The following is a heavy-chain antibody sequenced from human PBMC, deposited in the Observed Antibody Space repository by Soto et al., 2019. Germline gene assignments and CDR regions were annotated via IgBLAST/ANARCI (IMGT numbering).Heavy chain of an antibody. V-gene: IGHV2-5*02. Sequence: QITLKESGPTLVKPTQTLTLTCTFSGFSLSTSGVGVGWIRQPPGKALEWLALIYWDDDKRYSPSLESRLTITKDTSKTQTPLTMTTLDPVVTGTSYCAPRSFAAECFDSWGRGTLVTVSS. J-gene: IGHJ4*02. CDR1: GFSLSTSGVG. CDR2: IYWDDDK. D-gene: IGHD3-3*01. CDR3: APRSFAAECFDS.